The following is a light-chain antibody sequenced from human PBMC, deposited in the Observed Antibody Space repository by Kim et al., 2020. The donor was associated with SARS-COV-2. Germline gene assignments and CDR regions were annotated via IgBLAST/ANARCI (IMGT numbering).Light chain of an antibody. J-gene: IGKJ1*01. CDR1: QSVSSN. CDR3: QQYNNWPRT. V-gene: IGKV3-15*01. Sequence: EIVMTQSPATLSVSPGERATLSCRASQSVSSNLVWYQQKPGQAPRLLIYGASTRATGIPRFSGSGSGTEFTLTISSLQSEDFAVYYCQQYNNWPRTFGQGTKVDIK. CDR2: GAS.